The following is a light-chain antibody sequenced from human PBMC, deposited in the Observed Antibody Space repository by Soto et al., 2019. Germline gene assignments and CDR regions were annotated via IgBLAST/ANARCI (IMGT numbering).Light chain of an antibody. J-gene: IGLJ2*01. CDR1: SSNIGRNS. CDR2: SSD. V-gene: IGLV1-44*01. CDR3: AAWDDSLNWVL. Sequence: QSVLTQPPSASGTPGQRVTISCSGRSSNIGRNSVNWYQHLPGTAPKLLIHSSDQRPSGVPDRFAGSKSGTSASLAISGLQSEDEAQYYCAAWDDSLNWVLFGGGTKRTVL.